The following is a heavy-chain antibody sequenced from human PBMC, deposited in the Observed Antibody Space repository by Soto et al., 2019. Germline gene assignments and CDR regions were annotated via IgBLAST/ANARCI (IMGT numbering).Heavy chain of an antibody. CDR2: ISSSSSYI. J-gene: IGHJ6*02. D-gene: IGHD6-19*01. Sequence: GGSLRLSCAASGFTFSSYSMNWVRQAPGKGLEWVSSISSSSSYIYYADSVKGRFTISRDNAKNSLYLQMNSLRAEDTAVYYCARDALTQYSSGWYGDFYYGMDVWGQGTTVTVS. V-gene: IGHV3-21*01. CDR3: ARDALTQYSSGWYGDFYYGMDV. CDR1: GFTFSSYS.